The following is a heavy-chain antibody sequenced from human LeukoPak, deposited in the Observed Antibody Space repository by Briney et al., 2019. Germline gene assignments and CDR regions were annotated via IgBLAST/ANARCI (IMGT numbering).Heavy chain of an antibody. CDR2: IYYSGST. J-gene: IGHJ4*02. CDR3: ARHDPETGDWRPFDS. CDR1: GGSIGSSGYY. D-gene: IGHD2-21*02. V-gene: IGHV4-39*01. Sequence: SETLSLTCTVSGGSIGSSGYYWGWIRQPPGKGLEWVGSIYYSGSTYHNSSLTGRISMSVDTSKTQFSLRLNSVTASDTAFYYCARHDPETGDWRPFDSWGQGTLVTVSS.